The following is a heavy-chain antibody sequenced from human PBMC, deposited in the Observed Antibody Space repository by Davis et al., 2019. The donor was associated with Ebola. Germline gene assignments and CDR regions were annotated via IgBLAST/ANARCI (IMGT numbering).Heavy chain of an antibody. CDR3: ARQGTQYYFDY. CDR1: GFTFSSYG. Sequence: GGSLRLSCAASGFTFSSYGMHWVRQAPGKGLEWVAVIWYDGSNKYYADSVKGRFTISRDNSKNTLYLQMNSLRAEDTAVYYCARQGTQYYFDYWGQGTLVTVSS. V-gene: IGHV3-33*01. J-gene: IGHJ4*02. CDR2: IWYDGSNK. D-gene: IGHD1-1*01.